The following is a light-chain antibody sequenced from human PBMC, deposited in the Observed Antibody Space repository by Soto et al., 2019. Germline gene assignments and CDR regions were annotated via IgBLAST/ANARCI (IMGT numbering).Light chain of an antibody. V-gene: IGKV1-12*01. J-gene: IGKJ4*01. CDR2: AAS. Sequence: DIQMTQSPSSVSASVGDTVTITCRASQDISSWVAWYQQKPGKAPKLLISAASSLQSGVPTRFSGSGSGTDFTLIVSGLQPEDFETYFCQQGDSYPFTFGGGTKVDIK. CDR3: QQGDSYPFT. CDR1: QDISSW.